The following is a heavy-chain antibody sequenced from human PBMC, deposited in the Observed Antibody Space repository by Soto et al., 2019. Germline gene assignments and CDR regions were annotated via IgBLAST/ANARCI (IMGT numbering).Heavy chain of an antibody. D-gene: IGHD3-10*01. Sequence: SETLSLTCTVSGGSISSSSYYWGWIRQPPGKGLEWIGSIYYSGSTYYNPSLKSRVTISVDTSKNQFSLKLSSVTAADTAVYYCARLRRYYGSGLGAPTWGQGTLVTVSS. CDR3: ARLRRYYGSGLGAPT. J-gene: IGHJ5*02. CDR1: GGSISSSSYY. CDR2: IYYSGST. V-gene: IGHV4-39*01.